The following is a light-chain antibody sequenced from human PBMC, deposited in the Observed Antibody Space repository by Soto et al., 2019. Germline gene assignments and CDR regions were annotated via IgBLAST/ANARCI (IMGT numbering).Light chain of an antibody. Sequence: EIVLMQSPATLSLSPGARATLSCGASQSVSSSYLAWYQQKPGQVPRLLIYGASTRATGIPDRFSGSGSGTQCTLTISSLQSEEFVVYYCQQYNKWPWTLGQGTKVDIK. J-gene: IGKJ1*01. CDR2: GAS. CDR1: QSVSSSY. CDR3: QQYNKWPWT. V-gene: IGKV3-15*01.